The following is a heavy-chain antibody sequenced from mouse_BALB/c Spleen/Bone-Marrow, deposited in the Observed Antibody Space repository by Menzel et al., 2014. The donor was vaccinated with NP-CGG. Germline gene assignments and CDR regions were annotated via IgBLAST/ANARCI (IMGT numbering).Heavy chain of an antibody. CDR1: GFTFSDNW. Sequence: VQLQQSGAELMKPGASVKISCTATGFTFSDNWIEWVKQRPGHGLEWIGEILPGSGTTNCNEKFKGKATFTADTSSNTAYLQLSSMTSEDSAVYYSERDYRCGRGYAMDYWGQGTSITVSS. V-gene: IGHV1-9*01. D-gene: IGHD2-14*01. CDR2: ILPGSGTT. J-gene: IGHJ4*01. CDR3: ERDYRCGRGYAMDY.